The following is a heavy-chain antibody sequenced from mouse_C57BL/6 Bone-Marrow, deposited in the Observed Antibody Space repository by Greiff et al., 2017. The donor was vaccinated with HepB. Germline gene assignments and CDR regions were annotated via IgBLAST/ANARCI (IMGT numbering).Heavy chain of an antibody. V-gene: IGHV1-5*01. D-gene: IGHD1-1*01. CDR3: TRSRDYYGSSSFDY. Sequence: DVKLQESGTVLARPGASVKMSCKTSGYTFTSYWMHWVKQRPGQGLEWIGAIYPGNSDTSYNQKFKGKAKLTAVTSASTAYMELSSLTNEDSAVYYCTRSRDYYGSSSFDYWGQGTTLTVSS. CDR2: IYPGNSDT. J-gene: IGHJ2*01. CDR1: GYTFTSYW.